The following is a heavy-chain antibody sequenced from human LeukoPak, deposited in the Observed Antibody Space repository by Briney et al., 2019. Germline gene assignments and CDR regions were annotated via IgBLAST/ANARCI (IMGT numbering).Heavy chain of an antibody. CDR1: GFTFSDYY. V-gene: IGHV3-23*01. Sequence: PGGSLRLSCAASGFTFSDYYMSWVRQAPGQGLEWVSAISGSGKTYYPDSVKGRFTISRDNSKNTLFLQMNGLRAEDTAVYYCAKERDAKGYFDYWGQGTLVTVSS. CDR2: ISGSGKT. J-gene: IGHJ4*02. CDR3: AKERDAKGYFDY.